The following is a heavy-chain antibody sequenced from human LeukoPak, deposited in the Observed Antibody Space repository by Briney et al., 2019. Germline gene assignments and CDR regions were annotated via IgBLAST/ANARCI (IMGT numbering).Heavy chain of an antibody. CDR1: GFTFNNYA. J-gene: IGHJ4*02. CDR2: IKHDGSEK. V-gene: IGHV3-7*01. D-gene: IGHD3-3*01. Sequence: GGSLRLSCAASGFTFNNYAMTWVRQAPGKGLEWVANIKHDGSEKYYVDSVKGRFTISRDNTKNSLYLQMNSLRAEDTAVYYCARDNYDFWTRPYYFDYWGQGTLVTVSS. CDR3: ARDNYDFWTRPYYFDY.